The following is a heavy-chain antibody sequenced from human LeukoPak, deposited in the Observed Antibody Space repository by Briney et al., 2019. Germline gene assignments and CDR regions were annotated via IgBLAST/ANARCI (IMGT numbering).Heavy chain of an antibody. D-gene: IGHD5-12*01. CDR1: GFTFSSYA. Sequence: GGSLRLSCAASGFTFSSYAMTWVRQVPGKGLDLVSSISAGGTNTYFAGSVKGRCTISRDNSKNTVFLQMKSLRAEDTAVYYCAKDWRYSGYDYYFDYWGQGTLVTVSS. V-gene: IGHV3-23*01. CDR2: ISAGGTNT. CDR3: AKDWRYSGYDYYFDY. J-gene: IGHJ4*02.